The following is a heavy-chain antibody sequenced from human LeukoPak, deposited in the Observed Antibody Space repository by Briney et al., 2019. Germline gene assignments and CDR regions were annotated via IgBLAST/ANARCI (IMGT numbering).Heavy chain of an antibody. CDR1: GDSVSSNSAA. CDR3: ARSAYSTPTGLDY. D-gene: IGHD3-16*01. J-gene: IGHJ4*02. Sequence: SQTLSLICAISGDSVSSNSAAWNWIRQSPSRGLEWLGRTYYRSKWYNDYAVSVKSRITINPDTSKNQFSLQLNPVTPEDTAVYYCARSAYSTPTGLDYWGQGTLVTVSS. CDR2: TYYRSKWYN. V-gene: IGHV6-1*01.